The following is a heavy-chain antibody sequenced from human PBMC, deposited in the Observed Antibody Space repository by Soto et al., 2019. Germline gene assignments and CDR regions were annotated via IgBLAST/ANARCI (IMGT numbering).Heavy chain of an antibody. Sequence: GGSLRLSCAASGFTFSSYAMSWVRQAPGKGLEWVSAISGSGGSTYYADSVKGRFTISSDNSKNTLYLQMNSLRAEDTAVYYCAKAPHSNYWYFDLWGRGTLVTVSS. D-gene: IGHD4-4*01. V-gene: IGHV3-23*01. CDR2: ISGSGGST. CDR3: AKAPHSNYWYFDL. J-gene: IGHJ2*01. CDR1: GFTFSSYA.